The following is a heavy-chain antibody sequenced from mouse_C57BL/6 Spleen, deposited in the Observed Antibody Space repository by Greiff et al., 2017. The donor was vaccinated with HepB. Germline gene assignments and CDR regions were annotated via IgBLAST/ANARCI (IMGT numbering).Heavy chain of an antibody. Sequence: QVQLQQSGAELVRPGASVKLSCKASGYTFTDYYINWVKQRPGQGLEWIARIYPGSGNSYYNEKFKGKATLTAEKSSSTAYMQLSSLTSEDSAVYFCATPLYYYGSMFAYWGQGTLVTVSA. D-gene: IGHD1-1*01. CDR2: IYPGSGNS. CDR1: GYTFTDYY. J-gene: IGHJ3*01. CDR3: ATPLYYYGSMFAY. V-gene: IGHV1-76*01.